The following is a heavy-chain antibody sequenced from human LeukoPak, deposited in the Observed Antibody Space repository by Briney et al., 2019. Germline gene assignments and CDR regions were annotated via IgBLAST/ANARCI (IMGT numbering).Heavy chain of an antibody. CDR3: ARAPMTTVTRPPFDY. D-gene: IGHD4-17*01. Sequence: PGGSLRLSCAASGFTFSHFWMSWVRQAPGKGLEWVAYIKKTGSETYYVNSVKGRFTITRDNTKNTLYLQMNSLRAEDTAVYYCARAPMTTVTRPPFDYWGQGTLVTVSS. J-gene: IGHJ4*02. CDR1: GFTFSHFW. CDR2: IKKTGSET. V-gene: IGHV3-7*01.